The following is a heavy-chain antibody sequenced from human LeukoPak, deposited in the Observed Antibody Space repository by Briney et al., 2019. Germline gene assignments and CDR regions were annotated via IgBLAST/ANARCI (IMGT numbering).Heavy chain of an antibody. CDR3: ARLVDTTMADY. V-gene: IGHV5-51*01. D-gene: IGHD5-18*01. CDR1: GSSFTSYW. Sequence: GASLQISCQASGSSFTSYWIGWVRQLPGKGLEWMGIIYPDDSDTRYSPSFQGQVTISADKSISTAYLLWSSLKASDTAMYYCARLVDTTMADYWGQGSLVTVSS. J-gene: IGHJ4*02. CDR2: IYPDDSDT.